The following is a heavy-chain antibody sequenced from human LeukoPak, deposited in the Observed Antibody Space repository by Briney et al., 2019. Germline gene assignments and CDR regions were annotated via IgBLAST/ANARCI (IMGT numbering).Heavy chain of an antibody. CDR1: GGTFSSSA. Sequence: GASVTVSCKTSGGTFSSSAITWVRQAPGQEVEWLGRIIPALNITSYAQKFQGRVTITADTSTSTAYMELSSLRSEETAVYYCARDQGLTAPPPYGLDVWGQGTTVTVSS. J-gene: IGHJ6*02. CDR2: IIPALNIT. V-gene: IGHV1-69*04. CDR3: ARDQGLTAPPPYGLDV. D-gene: IGHD5-18*01.